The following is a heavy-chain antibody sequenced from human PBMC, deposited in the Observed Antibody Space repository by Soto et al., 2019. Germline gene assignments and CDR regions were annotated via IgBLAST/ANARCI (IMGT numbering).Heavy chain of an antibody. V-gene: IGHV1-18*04. Sequence: DSVKFSCKASGYTFTSYGISWVRQAPGQGLEWMGWISAYNGNTNYAQKLQGRVTMTTDTSTSTAYMELRSLRSDDTAVYYCARGQLATVYYYYGMDVWGQGTTVTVSS. CDR1: GYTFTSYG. D-gene: IGHD6-13*01. J-gene: IGHJ6*02. CDR2: ISAYNGNT. CDR3: ARGQLATVYYYYGMDV.